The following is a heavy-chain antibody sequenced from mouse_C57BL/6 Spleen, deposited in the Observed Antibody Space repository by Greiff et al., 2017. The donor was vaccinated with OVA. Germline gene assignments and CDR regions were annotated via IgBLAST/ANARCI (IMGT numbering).Heavy chain of an antibody. D-gene: IGHD1-1*01. Sequence: EVQLQQSGPVLVKPGPSVTISCKASGFTFTDYYMHWVKQSHGKSLEWIGLVYPYNGGTSYNQKFKGKATLTVDTSSSTAYMELNSLTSEDSAVYYGESSYGSSYYAMDYWGQGTSVTVSS. J-gene: IGHJ4*01. CDR3: ESSYGSSYYAMDY. CDR2: VYPYNGGT. CDR1: GFTFTDYY. V-gene: IGHV1-36*01.